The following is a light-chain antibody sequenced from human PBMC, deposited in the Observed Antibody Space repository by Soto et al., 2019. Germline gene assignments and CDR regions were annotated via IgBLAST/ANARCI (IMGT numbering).Light chain of an antibody. J-gene: IGKJ1*01. V-gene: IGKV1-39*01. CDR1: QNIRSR. Sequence: DFQMTQSPSTLSASVGDRVTITCRASQNIRSRLAWFQQKPGKAPKLLIYAASSLQSGVPSRFSGSGSGTDFTLTISSLQPEDFATYYCQQSYSTLTWTFGQGTKVDIK. CDR3: QQSYSTLTWT. CDR2: AAS.